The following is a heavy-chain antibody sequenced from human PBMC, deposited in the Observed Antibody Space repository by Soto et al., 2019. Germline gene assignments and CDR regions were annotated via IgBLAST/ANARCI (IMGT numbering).Heavy chain of an antibody. Sequence: ASVKVSCKASGGTFSSYAISWVRQAPGQGLEWMGGIIPIFGTANYAQKFQGRVTITADESTSTAYMELSSLRSEDTAVYYCAREEGDTAMVTNRYNNFDYWGQGTLVTVSS. D-gene: IGHD5-18*01. J-gene: IGHJ4*02. V-gene: IGHV1-69*13. CDR3: AREEGDTAMVTNRYNNFDY. CDR1: GGTFSSYA. CDR2: IIPIFGTA.